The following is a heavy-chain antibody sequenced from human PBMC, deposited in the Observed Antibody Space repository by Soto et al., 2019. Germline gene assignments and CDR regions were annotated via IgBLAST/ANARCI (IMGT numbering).Heavy chain of an antibody. CDR2: IYYSGST. Sequence: SETLSLTCTVSGGSISSDYWSWIRQPPGKGLEWIGYIYYSGSTNYNPSLKSRVTISVDTSRSQFSLKLTSVTAADTAVFYCARASYSYNGYYYYGMDVWGQGTTVTVSS. CDR1: GGSISSDY. D-gene: IGHD3-16*02. CDR3: ARASYSYNGYYYYGMDV. J-gene: IGHJ6*02. V-gene: IGHV4-59*01.